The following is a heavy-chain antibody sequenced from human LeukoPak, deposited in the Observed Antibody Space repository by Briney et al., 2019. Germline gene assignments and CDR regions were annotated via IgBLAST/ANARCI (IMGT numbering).Heavy chain of an antibody. Sequence: GGSLRLSCAASGFTVSSNYMSWVRQAPGKGLEWVSVIYSGGSTYYADSVKGRFTISRDNSKNTLYLQMNSLRAEDTAVYYCAREIAAAGNNWFDPWGQGTLVTVSS. CDR2: IYSGGST. D-gene: IGHD6-13*01. CDR3: AREIAAAGNNWFDP. CDR1: GFTVSSNY. V-gene: IGHV3-53*01. J-gene: IGHJ5*02.